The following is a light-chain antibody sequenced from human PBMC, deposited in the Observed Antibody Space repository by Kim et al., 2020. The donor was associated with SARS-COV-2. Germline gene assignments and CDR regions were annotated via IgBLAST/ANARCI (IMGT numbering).Light chain of an antibody. CDR3: QSYDSSNWV. Sequence: GMTVTISCTRSSCSIASNYVQWYQQRPVSSPTTVIYEDNQSPSGVPDRFSGSIDSSSNSASLTISGLKTEDEADYYCQSYDSSNWVFGGGTQLTVL. CDR1: SCSIASNY. CDR2: EDN. V-gene: IGLV6-57*01. J-gene: IGLJ3*02.